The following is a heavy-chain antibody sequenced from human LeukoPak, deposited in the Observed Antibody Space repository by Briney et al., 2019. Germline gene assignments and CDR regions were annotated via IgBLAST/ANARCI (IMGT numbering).Heavy chain of an antibody. CDR3: TPTQGSY. V-gene: IGHV3-30*02. Sequence: GSLRLSCAASGFTFSSYGMHWVRQAPGKGLEWVAFIRYDGSNKYYADSVKGRFTISRDNSKNTLYLQMNSLKTEDTAVYYCTPTQGSYWGQGTLVTVSS. D-gene: IGHD3-10*01. CDR2: IRYDGSNK. CDR1: GFTFSSYG. J-gene: IGHJ4*02.